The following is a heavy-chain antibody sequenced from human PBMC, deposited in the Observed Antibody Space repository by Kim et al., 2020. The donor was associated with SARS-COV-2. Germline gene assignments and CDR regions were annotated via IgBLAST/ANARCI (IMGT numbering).Heavy chain of an antibody. J-gene: IGHJ4*02. V-gene: IGHV3-64D*06. Sequence: GSTYYADSVKGRFTISRDNSKNTLYLQMSSLRAEDTAVYYCVKTVGAKFDYWGQGTLVTVSS. D-gene: IGHD1-26*01. CDR2: GST. CDR3: VKTVGAKFDY.